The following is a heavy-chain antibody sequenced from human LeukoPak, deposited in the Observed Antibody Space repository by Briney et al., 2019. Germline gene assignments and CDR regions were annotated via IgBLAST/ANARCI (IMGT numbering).Heavy chain of an antibody. V-gene: IGHV1-24*01. Sequence: ASVKVSCKVSGYTLTELSMHWVRQAHGKGLEWMGGFDPEDGETIYAQKFQGRVTMTEDTSTDTAYMELSSLRSEDTAVYYCATVAVTMIVVGGDAFDIWGQGTMVTVSS. CDR2: FDPEDGET. J-gene: IGHJ3*02. D-gene: IGHD3-22*01. CDR3: ATVAVTMIVVGGDAFDI. CDR1: GYTLTELS.